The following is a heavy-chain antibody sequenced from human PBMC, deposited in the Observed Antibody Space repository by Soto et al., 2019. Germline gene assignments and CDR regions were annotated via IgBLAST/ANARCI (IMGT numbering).Heavy chain of an antibody. CDR2: IIPIFGTT. Sequence: ASVKVSCKASGGTFGSDAITWVRQAPGQGLEWVGRIIPIFGTTNYAQNLQGRVTVSADKSTLTSYMELHSLTSDDTALYYCARDRTDSGYYTNWLDPWGQGTQVTSPQ. CDR1: GGTFGSDA. D-gene: IGHD3-22*01. J-gene: IGHJ5*02. CDR3: ARDRTDSGYYTNWLDP. V-gene: IGHV1-69*06.